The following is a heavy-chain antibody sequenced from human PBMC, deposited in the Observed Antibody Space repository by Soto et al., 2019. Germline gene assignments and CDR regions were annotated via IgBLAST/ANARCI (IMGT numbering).Heavy chain of an antibody. J-gene: IGHJ6*02. CDR3: AMVDVYVTPSPQDV. CDR1: GYTFTRYG. V-gene: IGHV1-18*01. CDR2: INTYNGNT. D-gene: IGHD3-16*01. Sequence: QVQLVQSGAEVKNPGASVKVSCKASGYTFTRYGIGWARQAPGQGLEWMGWINTYNGNTNYAQNVQGRVTLTTDTSTSTAYMELRSLRSNDTARYDCAMVDVYVTPSPQDVWGQGTTVIVSS.